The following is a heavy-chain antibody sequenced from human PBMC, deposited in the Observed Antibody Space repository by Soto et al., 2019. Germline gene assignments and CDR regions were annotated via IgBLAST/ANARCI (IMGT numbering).Heavy chain of an antibody. D-gene: IGHD4-17*01. J-gene: IGHJ4*02. CDR1: GGSISSYY. CDR2: IYYSGST. Sequence: SEILSLTCTVSGGSISSYYWSWIRQPPGKGLEWIGYIYYSGSTNYNPSLKSRVTISVDTSKNQFSLKLSSVTAADTAVYYCARTRVDYGDYGGFDYWGQGTLVTVSS. CDR3: ARTRVDYGDYGGFDY. V-gene: IGHV4-59*01.